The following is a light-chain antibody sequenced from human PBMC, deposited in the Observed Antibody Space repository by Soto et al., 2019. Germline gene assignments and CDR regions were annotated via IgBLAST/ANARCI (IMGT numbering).Light chain of an antibody. V-gene: IGLV2-14*01. CDR3: SSYTSRSIVV. Sequence: QSALTQPPSVSGAPGQRVTISCTGTSSDIGGYDYVSWYRQHPGKAPKLLIYEVIHRPSGVSNRFSGSKSGNTASLTISGLQADDEADYYCSSYTSRSIVVFGGGTKLTVL. CDR2: EVI. J-gene: IGLJ2*01. CDR1: SSDIGGYDY.